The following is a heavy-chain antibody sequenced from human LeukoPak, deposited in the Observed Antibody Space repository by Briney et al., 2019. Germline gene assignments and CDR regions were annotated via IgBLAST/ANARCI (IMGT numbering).Heavy chain of an antibody. J-gene: IGHJ4*02. Sequence: QPGGSLRLSCAASGFTFRSYEMNWVRQAPGKGLEWVSSISSSGSAIYYADSVKGRFTISRDNAKNSLYLQMNSLRAEDTAVYYCARLPYDYGDYSDYWGQGTLVTVSS. CDR1: GFTFRSYE. CDR2: ISSSGSAI. CDR3: ARLPYDYGDYSDY. V-gene: IGHV3-48*03. D-gene: IGHD4-17*01.